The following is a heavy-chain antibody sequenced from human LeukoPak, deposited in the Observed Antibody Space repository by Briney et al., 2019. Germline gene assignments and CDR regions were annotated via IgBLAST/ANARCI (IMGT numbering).Heavy chain of an antibody. CDR1: GFTFSSYA. J-gene: IGHJ6*03. D-gene: IGHD3-22*01. V-gene: IGHV3-23*01. CDR3: AKITYYYDSSGSYYYYYYMDV. Sequence: PGGSLRLSCAASGFTFSSYAMSWVRQAPGKGLEWVSAISGSGGSTYYADSVKGRFTISRDNSKNTLYLQMNSLRAEDTAVYYCAKITYYYDSSGSYYYYYYMDVWGKGTTVTVSS. CDR2: ISGSGGST.